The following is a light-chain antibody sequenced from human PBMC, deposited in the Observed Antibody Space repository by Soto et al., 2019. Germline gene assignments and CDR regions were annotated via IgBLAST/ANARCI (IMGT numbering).Light chain of an antibody. CDR3: QQSYSTPFT. Sequence: DIPMTQSPSSLSASVGDRVTITCRASQSISSYLNWYQQKPGKAPKLLIYAASSLQSGVPSRFSGSGSGTDFTLTISSLQPEDFATYYCQQSYSTPFTVGPWTKVDIK. CDR2: AAS. J-gene: IGKJ3*01. V-gene: IGKV1-39*01. CDR1: QSISSY.